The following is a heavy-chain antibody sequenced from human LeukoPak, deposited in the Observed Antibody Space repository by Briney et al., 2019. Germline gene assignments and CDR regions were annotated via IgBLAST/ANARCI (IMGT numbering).Heavy chain of an antibody. Sequence: SVKGSCKASGGTFSSYAISWVRQAPGQGLEWMGRIIPIFGTANYAQKFQGRVTITTDESTSTAYMELSSLRSEDTAVYYCATFEYSSSSFDYWGQGTLVTVSS. CDR2: IIPIFGTA. CDR1: GGTFSSYA. V-gene: IGHV1-69*05. CDR3: ATFEYSSSSFDY. D-gene: IGHD6-6*01. J-gene: IGHJ4*02.